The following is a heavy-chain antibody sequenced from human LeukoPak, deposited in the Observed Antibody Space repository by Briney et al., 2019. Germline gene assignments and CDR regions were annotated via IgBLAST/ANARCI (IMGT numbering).Heavy chain of an antibody. CDR1: VFTFSTCV. D-gene: IGHD3-10*01. V-gene: IGHV3-30*02. Sequence: GGSLRLSCAASVFTFSTCVMHGVRRTPGKGLEGVSFILYDGSSKYYADSVRGRLTISRDSSTNTLYLQMNSLRTEDKAMYYCAKGGDSGSYYPGIDYWGQGTLVTVSS. J-gene: IGHJ4*02. CDR3: AKGGDSGSYYPGIDY. CDR2: ILYDGSSK.